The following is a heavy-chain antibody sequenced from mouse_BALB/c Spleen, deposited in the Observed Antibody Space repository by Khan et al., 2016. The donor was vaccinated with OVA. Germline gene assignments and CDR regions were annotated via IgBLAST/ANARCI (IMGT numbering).Heavy chain of an antibody. V-gene: IGHV1-77*01. D-gene: IGHD1-2*01. CDR3: ARRNYFGYTFAY. CDR2: ISPGSGDT. Sequence: QVQLQQSGAELARPGASVKLSCKASGYTFTDYYINRVKQRTGQGLEWIGEISPGSGDTYYNEKFKGKATLTADKSSSTVYMQLSSLTAEASAVYFCARRNYFGYTFAYWGQGTLVTVSA. CDR1: GYTFTDYY. J-gene: IGHJ3*01.